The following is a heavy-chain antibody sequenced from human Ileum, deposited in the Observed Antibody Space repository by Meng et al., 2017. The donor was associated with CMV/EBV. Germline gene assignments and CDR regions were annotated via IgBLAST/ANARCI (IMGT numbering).Heavy chain of an antibody. V-gene: IGHV1-46*01. CDR1: GYTVINYF. CDR3: ARSIPTSNWLKF. CDR2: INPNGGFT. D-gene: IGHD2-2*01. J-gene: IGHJ1*01. Sequence: ASGYTVINYFMHWVRQAPGQGLEWMGKINPNGGFTNYAQKFQGRVTLTRDTSTSTVYMEMSSLKSDDTAVYYCARSIPTSNWLKFWGQGTLVTVSS.